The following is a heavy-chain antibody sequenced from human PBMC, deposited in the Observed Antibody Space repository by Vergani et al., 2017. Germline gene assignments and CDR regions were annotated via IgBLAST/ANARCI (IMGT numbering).Heavy chain of an antibody. Sequence: QVKLQESGPGLLKPSQTLSLTCTVSGESIRSGSHYWSWIRQPAGKGPEWIGHIHTGGSTDLNPSFKRRVSISVDTSKNQFSLKLNSVTVADTAVYYCSRSRPYCTSGSCPAIWGQGTLVTVSS. CDR1: GESIRSGSHY. CDR2: IHTGGST. D-gene: IGHD2-15*01. V-gene: IGHV4-61*02. CDR3: SRSRPYCTSGSCPAI. J-gene: IGHJ4*02.